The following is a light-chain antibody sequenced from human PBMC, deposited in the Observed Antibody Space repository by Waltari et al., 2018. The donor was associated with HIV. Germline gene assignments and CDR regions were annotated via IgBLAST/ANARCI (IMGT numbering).Light chain of an antibody. V-gene: IGLV3-27*01. CDR1: VLARKY. Sequence: SFELTQPSSVSVSPGQTARITCSGDVLARKYARWFQKKPGQAPRLLIYKDNERPSGIPGRFSGSSSGTTVTLTISGAQVEDEADYYCYSAADSDEVFGGGTKLTVL. CDR3: YSAADSDEV. CDR2: KDN. J-gene: IGLJ3*02.